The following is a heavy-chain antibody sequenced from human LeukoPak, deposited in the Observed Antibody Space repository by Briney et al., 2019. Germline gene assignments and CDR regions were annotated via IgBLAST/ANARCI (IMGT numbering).Heavy chain of an antibody. Sequence: KPSETLSLTCTDPGGSITSYNWSWIRQPPGKGLEWIAYIYYSGSTNYNPSLKSRVTISVDTSRNQFSLRLSSVTAADTAVYYCARGFGFYWGQGTLVTVSS. V-gene: IGHV4-59*08. CDR2: IYYSGST. J-gene: IGHJ4*02. CDR3: ARGFGFY. D-gene: IGHD3-10*01. CDR1: GGSITSYN.